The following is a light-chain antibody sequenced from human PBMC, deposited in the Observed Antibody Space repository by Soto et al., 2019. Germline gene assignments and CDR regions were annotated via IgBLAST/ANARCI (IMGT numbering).Light chain of an antibody. Sequence: DIQITQSPSSLSASVGDRVTITCRASQSIIGYLNWYQQKPGKAPKLLIYAASSLQSGVPARFSGSGSWTDFTLTISSLQPEDFSTYYCQQSYSTPWTFGQGTKVEIK. CDR2: AAS. V-gene: IGKV1-39*01. CDR3: QQSYSTPWT. J-gene: IGKJ1*01. CDR1: QSIIGY.